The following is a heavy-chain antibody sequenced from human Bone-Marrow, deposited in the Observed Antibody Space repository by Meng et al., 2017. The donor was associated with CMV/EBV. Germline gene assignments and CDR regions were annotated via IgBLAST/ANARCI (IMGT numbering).Heavy chain of an antibody. CDR3: ARFTYSSRRSGDY. Sequence: ASVKVSCKASGYTFIDYYLHWVRQAPGQGLEWMGIIDPSGDNTRYAQKFQDRVTMTRDTSTSTVYLELSSLTSDDTAVYYCARFTYSSRRSGDYWGQGTLVTVSS. CDR1: GYTFIDYY. V-gene: IGHV1-46*01. J-gene: IGHJ4*02. CDR2: IDPSGDNT. D-gene: IGHD6-19*01.